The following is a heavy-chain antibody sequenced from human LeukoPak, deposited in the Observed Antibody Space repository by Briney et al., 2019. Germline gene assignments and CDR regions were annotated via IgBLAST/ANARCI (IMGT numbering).Heavy chain of an antibody. V-gene: IGHV4-34*01. CDR1: GGSFSGYY. CDR2: INHSGST. CDR3: ARATGGYRTFDY. D-gene: IGHD3-22*01. Sequence: SETLSLTCAVYGGSFSGYYWSWIRQPPGKGLEWIGEINHSGSTNYNPSLKSRVTISVDASKNQFSLKLSSVTAADTAVYYCARATGGYRTFDYWGQGTLVTVSS. J-gene: IGHJ4*02.